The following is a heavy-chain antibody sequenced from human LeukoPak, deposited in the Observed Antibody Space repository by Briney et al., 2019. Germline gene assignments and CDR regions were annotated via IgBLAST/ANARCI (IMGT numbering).Heavy chain of an antibody. Sequence: GGSLRVSCAASGFTFSSYSMNWVRQAPGEGLEWISSISSSSSYIYYADSVKGRFTISRDNAKNSLYLQMNSLRAEDTAVYYCAGEFRGTPYTGNDYWGQGTLVTASS. V-gene: IGHV3-21*01. CDR2: ISSSSSYI. CDR1: GFTFSSYS. J-gene: IGHJ4*02. D-gene: IGHD3-10*01. CDR3: AGEFRGTPYTGNDY.